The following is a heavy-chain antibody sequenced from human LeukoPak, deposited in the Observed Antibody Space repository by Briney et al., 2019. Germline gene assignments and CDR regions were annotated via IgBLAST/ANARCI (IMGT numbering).Heavy chain of an antibody. V-gene: IGHV4-31*03. CDR2: IYYSGST. J-gene: IGHJ4*02. Sequence: SETLSLTCTXSGGSISSGGYYWSWIRQHPGKGLEWIGYIYYSGSTYYNPSLKSRVTISVDTSKNQFSLKLSSVTAADTAVYYCARSLVTAPRPFDYWGQGTLVTVSS. D-gene: IGHD2-21*02. CDR1: GGSISSGGYY. CDR3: ARSLVTAPRPFDY.